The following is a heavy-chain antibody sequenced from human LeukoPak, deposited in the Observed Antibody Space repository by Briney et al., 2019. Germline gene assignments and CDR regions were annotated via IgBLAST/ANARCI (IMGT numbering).Heavy chain of an antibody. D-gene: IGHD3-22*01. V-gene: IGHV4-59*12. J-gene: IGHJ4*02. Sequence: PSETLSLTCSVSGGSISSYYWSWIRQPPGKGLEWIGYIYYSGSTYYNPSLKSRVTISVDTSKNQLSLKLSSVTAADTAVYYCARGGRIVVVITNWGQGTLVTVSS. CDR3: ARGGRIVVVITN. CDR2: IYYSGST. CDR1: GGSISSYY.